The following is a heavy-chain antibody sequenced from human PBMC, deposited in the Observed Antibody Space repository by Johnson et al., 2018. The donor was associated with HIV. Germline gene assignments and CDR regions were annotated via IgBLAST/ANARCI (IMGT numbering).Heavy chain of an antibody. D-gene: IGHD1-7*01. CDR3: ARVELGAFDI. CDR1: GFTFSDYY. V-gene: IGHV3-11*04. Sequence: VQLVESGGGLVKPGGSLRLSCVGSGFTFSDYYMSWVRQAPGKGLEWIAYISGGSAGTFYADSVKGRFTISRDNAMNSVYLQMNSLRAEDTAVYYCARVELGAFDIWGQGTMVTVSS. J-gene: IGHJ3*02. CDR2: ISGGSAGT.